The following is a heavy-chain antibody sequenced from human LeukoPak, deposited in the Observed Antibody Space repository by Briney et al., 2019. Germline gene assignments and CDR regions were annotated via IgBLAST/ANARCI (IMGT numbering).Heavy chain of an antibody. CDR2: ISGSGSTT. J-gene: IGHJ5*02. V-gene: IGHV3-23*01. CDR1: GFTFSTYA. CDR3: AKDLIAHPTIRWFHP. D-gene: IGHD3-9*01. Sequence: GGSLRLSCAASGFTFSTYAMTWVRQAPGKGLEWVSAISGSGSTTYYADSVKGRFTISRDNSKNTLYLQMNSLRAEDTAVYYCAKDLIAHPTIRWFHPWGQGTRVTVSS.